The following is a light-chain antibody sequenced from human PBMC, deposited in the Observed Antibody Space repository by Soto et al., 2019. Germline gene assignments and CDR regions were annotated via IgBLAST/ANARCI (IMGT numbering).Light chain of an antibody. CDR1: NIGSKS. CDR3: QVWDSSSDLV. CDR2: HDS. V-gene: IGLV3-21*04. Sequence: SYELSQPPSVSVAPGKTGRITCGGNNIGSKSVHWYQQKPGQAPVLVIYHDSDRPSGIPERFSGSNSGNTATLTISRVAAGDEAGYYCQVWDSSSDLVFGGGIKLTVL. J-gene: IGLJ2*01.